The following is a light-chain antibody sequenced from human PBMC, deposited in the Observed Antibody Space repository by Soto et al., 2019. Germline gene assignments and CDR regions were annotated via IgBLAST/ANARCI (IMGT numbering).Light chain of an antibody. J-gene: IGLJ1*01. CDR3: SSYTSVYV. V-gene: IGLV2-14*01. Sequence: QSALTQPASVSGSPGQSITISCTGTSSDVGGYNYVSWYQQHPGKAPKLMIYEVSNRPSGVSNRFSGSKSGNTASLTISGLQAEDVADYYCSSYTSVYVFGTGTKLTVL. CDR2: EVS. CDR1: SSDVGGYNY.